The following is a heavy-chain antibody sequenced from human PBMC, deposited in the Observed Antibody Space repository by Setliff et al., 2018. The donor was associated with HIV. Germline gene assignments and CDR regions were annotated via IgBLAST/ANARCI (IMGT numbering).Heavy chain of an antibody. CDR3: ARERRGCTSNSCYVDAFDL. CDR2: INGGNGNT. V-gene: IGHV1-3*01. Sequence: ASVKVSCKASEYNFTKYSMHWVRQAPGQSLEWMGWINGGNGNTKYSQKFLTRVTFTRDTSASTAYMELSSLRSEDTAVYYCARERRGCTSNSCYVDAFDLWGQGTMVTVSS. CDR1: EYNFTKYS. D-gene: IGHD2-2*01. J-gene: IGHJ3*01.